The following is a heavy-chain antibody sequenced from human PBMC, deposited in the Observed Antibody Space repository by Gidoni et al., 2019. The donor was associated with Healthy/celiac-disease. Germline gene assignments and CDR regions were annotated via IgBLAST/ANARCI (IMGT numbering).Heavy chain of an antibody. V-gene: IGHV1-58*01. Sequence: QMQLVQSGPEVKKPGTSVKVSCKASGFTFTSSAVQWVRQARGQRLEWIGWIVVGSGNTNYAQKFQERVTITRDMSTSTAYMELSSLRSEDTAVYYCAAGDYYGLDGDAFDIWGQGTMVTVSS. CDR2: IVVGSGNT. J-gene: IGHJ3*02. CDR1: GFTFTSSA. D-gene: IGHD3-10*01. CDR3: AAGDYYGLDGDAFDI.